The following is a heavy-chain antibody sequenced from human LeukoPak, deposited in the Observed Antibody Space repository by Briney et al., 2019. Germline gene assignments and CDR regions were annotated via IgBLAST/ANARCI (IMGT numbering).Heavy chain of an antibody. CDR3: ARGLRVFDY. J-gene: IGHJ4*02. V-gene: IGHV3-48*01. CDR2: ISSSSSTI. CDR1: GFTFSSYS. Sequence: PGGSLRLSCAASGFTFSSYSMNWVRQAPGEGLEWVSYISSSSSTIYYADSVKGRFTISRDNAKNSLYLQMNSLRAEDTAVYYCARGLRVFDYWGQGTLVTVSS.